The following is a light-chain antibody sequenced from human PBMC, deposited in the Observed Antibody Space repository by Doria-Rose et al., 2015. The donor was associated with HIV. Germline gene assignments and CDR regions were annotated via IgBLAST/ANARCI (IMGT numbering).Light chain of an antibody. V-gene: IGKV3-15*01. J-gene: IGKJ2*01. CDR1: QGIGSD. CDR3: QQYSQWPPYT. CDR2: RAS. Sequence: EIVMTQSPATLSESPGERATLSCRASQGIGSDLAWDQQKPGQAPRLLIYRASIRATGIPPRFTGGGSLTEFTLTISSMQSEDFAVYFCQQYSQWPPYTFGQGTKLEVK.